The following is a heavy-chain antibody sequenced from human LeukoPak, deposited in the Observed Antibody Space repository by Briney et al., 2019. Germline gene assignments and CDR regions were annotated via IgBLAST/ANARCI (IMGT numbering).Heavy chain of an antibody. CDR1: GGSISSYY. CDR3: ARVSSSWYTFDY. J-gene: IGHJ4*02. D-gene: IGHD6-13*01. CDR2: IYYSGST. V-gene: IGHV4-59*01. Sequence: PSETLSLTCTVSGGSISSYYWSWIRQPPGKGLEWIGYIYYSGSTNYNPSLKSRVTIPVDTSKNQFSLKLSSVTAADTAVYYCARVSSSWYTFDYWGQGTLVTVSS.